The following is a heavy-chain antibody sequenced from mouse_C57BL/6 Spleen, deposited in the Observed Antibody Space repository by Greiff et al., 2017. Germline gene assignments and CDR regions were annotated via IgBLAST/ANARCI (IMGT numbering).Heavy chain of an antibody. CDR3: ARGLRDYAMDY. J-gene: IGHJ4*01. CDR2: IDPEDGET. CDR1: GFNIKDYY. Sequence: EVQLQQSGAELVKPGASVKLSCTASGFNIKDYYMHWVKQRTEQGLEWIGRIDPEDGETKYAPKFPGKATITADTSSNTAYLQLSSLTSEDTAVYYCARGLRDYAMDYWGQGTSVTVSS. D-gene: IGHD2-4*01. V-gene: IGHV14-2*01.